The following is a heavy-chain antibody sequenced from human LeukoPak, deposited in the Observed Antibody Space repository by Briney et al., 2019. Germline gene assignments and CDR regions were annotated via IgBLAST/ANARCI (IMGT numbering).Heavy chain of an antibody. CDR2: LYSDGRSL. J-gene: IGHJ4*02. CDR1: GFNFTGYW. CDR3: AKGDGTYRFPARYYFDY. V-gene: IGHV3-74*03. Sequence: GGSLRLSCAGSGFNFTGYWMHWVRQAPGKGLEWISRLYSDGRSLTYADSVMGRFTISRDNAKNMLYLQMNSLRAEDTAVYYCAKGDGTYRFPARYYFDYWGQGTLVTVSS. D-gene: IGHD3-3*01.